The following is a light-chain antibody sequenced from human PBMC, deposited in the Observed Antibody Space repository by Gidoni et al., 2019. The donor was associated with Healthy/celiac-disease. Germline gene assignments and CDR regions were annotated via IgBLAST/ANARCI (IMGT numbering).Light chain of an antibody. V-gene: IGLV2-14*01. CDR1: SSDVGGYNY. CDR3: SSYTSSSTWV. Sequence: QSALTPPASVSGSPGQSITISCTGTSSDVGGYNYVSWYQQHPGKAPKLMIYDVSNRPSGVSNRFSGSKSANTASLTISGLQAEDEADYYCSSYTSSSTWVFGGGTKLTVL. J-gene: IGLJ3*02. CDR2: DVS.